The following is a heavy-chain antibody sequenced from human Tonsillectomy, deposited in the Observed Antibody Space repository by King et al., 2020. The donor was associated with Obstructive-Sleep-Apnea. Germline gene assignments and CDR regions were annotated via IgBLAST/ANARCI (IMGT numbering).Heavy chain of an antibody. CDR2: IYYSGST. J-gene: IGHJ5*02. Sequence: QLQESGPGLVKPSETLSLTCTVSGGSISSSSYYWGWIRQPPGKGLEWIGSIYYSGSTYYNPSLKSRVTISVDTSKNQFSLKMTSVTAADTAMYYCARHAWNPGPGNRWFDPWGQGTLVTVSS. CDR3: ARHAWNPGPGNRWFDP. V-gene: IGHV4-39*07. D-gene: IGHD1-1*01. CDR1: GGSISSSSYY.